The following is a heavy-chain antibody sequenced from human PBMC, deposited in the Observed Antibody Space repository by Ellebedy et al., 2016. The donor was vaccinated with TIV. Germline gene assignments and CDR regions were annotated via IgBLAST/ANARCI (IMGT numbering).Heavy chain of an antibody. J-gene: IGHJ4*02. V-gene: IGHV1-18*01. CDR3: ARDQGDDYVWGSYLDY. CDR1: GYTFTSYG. CDR2: ISSYNGNT. D-gene: IGHD3-16*02. Sequence: AASVKVSCKASGYTFTSYGISWVRQAPGQGLEWMGWISSYNGNTNYAQKLQGRVTITTDTSTSTAYMELMSLRSDDTAVYYCARDQGDDYVWGSYLDYWGQGTLVTVSS.